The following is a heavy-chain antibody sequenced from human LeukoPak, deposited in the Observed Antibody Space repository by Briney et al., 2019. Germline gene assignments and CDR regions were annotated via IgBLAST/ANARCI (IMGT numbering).Heavy chain of an antibody. CDR3: ARDTSGYYDY. Sequence: QPGGSLRLSCVASGFTFRNYGMHWVRQAPGKGLDWVGVIWFDGSNRYYADSVKGRFTISRDNSKNTLYLQVNSVRAEDTAVYYCARDTSGYYDYWGQGALVTVSS. CDR2: IWFDGSNR. CDR1: GFTFRNYG. D-gene: IGHD2-15*01. J-gene: IGHJ4*02. V-gene: IGHV3-33*01.